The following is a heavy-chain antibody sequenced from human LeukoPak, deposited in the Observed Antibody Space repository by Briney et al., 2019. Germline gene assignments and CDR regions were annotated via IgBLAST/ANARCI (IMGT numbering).Heavy chain of an antibody. Sequence: SETLSLTCAVYGGSFSGYYWSWIRQPPGKALEWIGEINHSGSTNYNPSLKSRVTISVDTSKNQFSLKLSSVTAADTAVYYCARGYYDSSGYYPTGYFQHWGQGTLVTVSS. CDR3: ARGYYDSSGYYPTGYFQH. CDR2: INHSGST. V-gene: IGHV4-34*01. D-gene: IGHD3-22*01. J-gene: IGHJ1*01. CDR1: GGSFSGYY.